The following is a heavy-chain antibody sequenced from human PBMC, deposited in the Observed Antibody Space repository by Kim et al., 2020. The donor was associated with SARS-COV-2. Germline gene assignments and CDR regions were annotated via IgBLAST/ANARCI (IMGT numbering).Heavy chain of an antibody. CDR2: ISSSSSYI. Sequence: GGSLRLSCAASGFTFSSYSMNWVRQAPGKGLEWVSSISSSSSYIYYADSVKGRFTISRDNAKNSLYLQMNSLRAEDTAVYYCARGGSGSRSHAFDIWGQGTMVTVSS. CDR3: ARGGSGSRSHAFDI. V-gene: IGHV3-21*01. J-gene: IGHJ3*02. CDR1: GFTFSSYS. D-gene: IGHD3-16*01.